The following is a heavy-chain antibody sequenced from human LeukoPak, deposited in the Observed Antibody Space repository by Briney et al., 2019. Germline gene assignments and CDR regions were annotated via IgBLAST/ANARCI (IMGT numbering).Heavy chain of an antibody. V-gene: IGHV4-59*08. CDR3: VRHSRVVAFDY. D-gene: IGHD2-15*01. CDR2: IYYTGNT. CDR1: GVSISNHY. J-gene: IGHJ4*02. Sequence: TETLSLTCTVSGVSISNHYSSWIRQPPGKGLEWIGYIYYTGNTNYNPSLKSRVTISEDTSKNQVSLELSSVTAADTAVYYCVRHSRVVAFDYWGQGNLVTVSS.